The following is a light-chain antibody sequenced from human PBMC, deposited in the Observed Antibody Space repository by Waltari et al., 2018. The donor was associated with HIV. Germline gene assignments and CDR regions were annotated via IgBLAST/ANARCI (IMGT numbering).Light chain of an antibody. Sequence: SSELTQDPAVSVALGQTVRLTCQGDTLRSYSASWYPQKPGQAPVLVLYDKANRPSGIPDRFSGSSSGNTVSLTITGAQAEDEADYYCHSRDSSGNLWVFGGGTMVTVL. CDR3: HSRDSSGNLWV. CDR1: TLRSYS. V-gene: IGLV3-19*01. J-gene: IGLJ3*02. CDR2: DKA.